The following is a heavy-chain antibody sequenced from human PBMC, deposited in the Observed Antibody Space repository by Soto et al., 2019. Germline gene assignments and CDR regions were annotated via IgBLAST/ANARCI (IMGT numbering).Heavy chain of an antibody. Sequence: SVTCPVGEGSSSGYSWSWISKPTGKGLEWIGEINHSGSTNYNPSLKSRVTISVDTSKNQFSRKLSSVTAADTAVYYCARVGGYRTLPPKRYGMDVWGQGTTVPVS. CDR1: EGSSSGYS. V-gene: IGHV4-34*01. CDR2: INHSGST. CDR3: ARVGGYRTLPPKRYGMDV. J-gene: IGHJ6*02. D-gene: IGHD3-10*01.